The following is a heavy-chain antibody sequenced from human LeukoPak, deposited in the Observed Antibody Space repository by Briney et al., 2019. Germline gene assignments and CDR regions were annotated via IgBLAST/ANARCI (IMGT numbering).Heavy chain of an antibody. V-gene: IGHV3-30*04. CDR2: IPYDGSNK. CDR3: ARDGCSSTSCYFWYFDL. J-gene: IGHJ2*01. CDR1: GFTFSSYA. D-gene: IGHD2-2*01. Sequence: GRSLRLSCAASGFTFSSYAMHWVRQAPGKGLEWVAVIPYDGSNKYYADSVKGRFTISRDNSKNTLYLQMNSLRAEDTAVYYCARDGCSSTSCYFWYFDLWGRGTLVTVSS.